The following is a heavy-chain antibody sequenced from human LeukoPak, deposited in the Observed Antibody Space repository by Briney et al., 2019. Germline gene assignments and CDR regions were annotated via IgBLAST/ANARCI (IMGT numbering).Heavy chain of an antibody. CDR3: VGTAARNYYYGMDV. CDR1: GGSIGSYY. J-gene: IGHJ6*02. Sequence: SETLSLTCTVSGGSIGSYYWSWIRQPAGKGLEWIGRIYTSGSTNYNPSLKSRVTMSVDTSKNQFSLKLSSVTAADTAVYYCVGTAARNYYYGMDVWGQGTTVTVSS. CDR2: IYTSGST. V-gene: IGHV4-4*07. D-gene: IGHD2-2*01.